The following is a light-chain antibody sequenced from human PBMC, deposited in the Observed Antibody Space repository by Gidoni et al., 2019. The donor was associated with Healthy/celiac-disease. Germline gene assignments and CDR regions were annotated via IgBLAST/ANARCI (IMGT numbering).Light chain of an antibody. Sequence: DIQITQSPSSLSASVGDRVTITCRASQSISSYLNWYQQKPGKAPKLLIYAASSLQSGVPSRFSGSGSGTDFTLTISSLQPEDFATYYCQQSYSTPYIFGQGTKLEIK. J-gene: IGKJ2*01. V-gene: IGKV1-39*01. CDR2: AAS. CDR1: QSISSY. CDR3: QQSYSTPYI.